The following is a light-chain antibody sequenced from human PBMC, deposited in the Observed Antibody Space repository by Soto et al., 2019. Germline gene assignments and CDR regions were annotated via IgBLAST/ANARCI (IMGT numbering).Light chain of an antibody. CDR2: KAS. V-gene: IGKV1-5*03. J-gene: IGKJ1*01. CDR1: DNIVHW. CDR3: QHYNSFSRT. Sequence: DIQMTQSPSTLSASVGDRVALTCRASDNIVHWVAWYQQKPGKAPKLLIYKASNLADEVPSRFAGSGSGTDFTLTITRLQPDDVATYYCQHYNSFSRTFGQGTKVEV.